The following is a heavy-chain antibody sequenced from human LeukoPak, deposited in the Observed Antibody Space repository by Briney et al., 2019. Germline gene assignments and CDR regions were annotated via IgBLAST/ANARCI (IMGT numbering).Heavy chain of an antibody. Sequence: GGSLRLSCAASGFTFSSYSMNWVRQAPGKGLEWVSYISSSGSTIYYADSVKGRFTISRDNAKNSLYLQMNSLRAEDTAVYYCARVGYSYGYYYYYMDVWGKGTTVTISS. J-gene: IGHJ6*03. D-gene: IGHD5-18*01. CDR1: GFTFSSYS. CDR3: ARVGYSYGYYYYYMDV. CDR2: ISSSGSTI. V-gene: IGHV3-48*04.